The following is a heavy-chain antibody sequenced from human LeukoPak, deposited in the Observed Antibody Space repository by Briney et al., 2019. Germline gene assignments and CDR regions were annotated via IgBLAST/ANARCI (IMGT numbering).Heavy chain of an antibody. CDR3: ARRTRTVVAATLDY. J-gene: IGHJ4*02. CDR1: GFPVSSNY. V-gene: IGHV4-34*01. Sequence: GSLRLSCAASGFPVSSNYMSWIRQPPGKGLEWIGEINHSGSTNYNPSHKSRVTISVDTSKNQFSLKLSSVTAADTAVYYCARRTRTVVAATLDYWGQGTLVTVSS. CDR2: INHSGST. D-gene: IGHD2-15*01.